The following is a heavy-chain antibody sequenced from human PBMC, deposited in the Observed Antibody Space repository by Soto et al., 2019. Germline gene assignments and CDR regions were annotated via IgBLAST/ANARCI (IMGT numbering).Heavy chain of an antibody. V-gene: IGHV1-69*13. J-gene: IGHJ6*02. CDR1: GGTFSNYP. CDR2: IIPIFGKA. CDR3: ASGGEYYDENLPHYYFFGMHV. D-gene: IGHD3-16*01. Sequence: ASVKVSCKASGGTFSNYPITWVRRAPGQGLEWLGGIIPIFGKADYTQKFQGRVTITADEPTSTAYMEISSLRSEDTAVYYCASGGEYYDENLPHYYFFGMHVWGPGTTVTVSS.